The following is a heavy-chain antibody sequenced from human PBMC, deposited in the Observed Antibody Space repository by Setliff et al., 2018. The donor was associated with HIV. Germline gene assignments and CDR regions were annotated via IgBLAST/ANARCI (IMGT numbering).Heavy chain of an antibody. CDR1: GGSIIINDYY. Sequence: SETLSLTCTVSGGSIIINDYYWGWIRQSPGKGLEWIGSIVYSGTTYYNVSLESRVTISVDTSKNQFSLKLSSVTAADTAVYYCVRSGYSGHFDVWGQGTMVTVTS. J-gene: IGHJ3*01. CDR2: IVYSGTT. V-gene: IGHV4-39*01. D-gene: IGHD5-12*01. CDR3: VRSGYSGHFDV.